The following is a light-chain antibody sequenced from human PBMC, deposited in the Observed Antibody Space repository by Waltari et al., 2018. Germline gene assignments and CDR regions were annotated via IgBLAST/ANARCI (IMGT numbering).Light chain of an antibody. CDR2: DVS. Sequence: QSALTQPASVSGSPGQSITISCTGTSSDVGYYNYVSWYQQHPGKAPKVMIYDVSYRRSGVSSRFSGSKSGNTASLTISGLHAEDEADYYCSSYTGSSAVFGTGTKVTVL. J-gene: IGLJ1*01. CDR3: SSYTGSSAV. CDR1: SSDVGYYNY. V-gene: IGLV2-14*03.